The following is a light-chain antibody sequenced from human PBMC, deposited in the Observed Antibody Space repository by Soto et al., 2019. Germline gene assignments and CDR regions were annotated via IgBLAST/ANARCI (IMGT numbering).Light chain of an antibody. V-gene: IGKV1-6*02. Sequence: AIQVTQSPSSLSASVGDRVTITCRASQGIRNDLSWYQQKPGKAPKLLIYAASSLQSGVPSRFSGSGSRTDFTLTISSLQPEDFATYYCLQDYSFPRNFGGGTKVDI. CDR1: QGIRND. CDR2: AAS. J-gene: IGKJ4*01. CDR3: LQDYSFPRN.